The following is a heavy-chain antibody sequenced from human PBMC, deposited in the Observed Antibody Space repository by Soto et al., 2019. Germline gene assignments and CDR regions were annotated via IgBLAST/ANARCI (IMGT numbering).Heavy chain of an antibody. CDR1: GFTFSSFA. Sequence: PGGSLRLSCVASGFTFSSFAMSWVRQAPGKGLEWVSTISDAGGNTYNADSVKGRFTISRDNSRNTLYLQMNSLRAEDTALYYYAKHQKAYYGLDVWGPGTTVTVS. V-gene: IGHV3-23*01. J-gene: IGHJ6*02. CDR2: ISDAGGNT. CDR3: AKHQKAYYGLDV.